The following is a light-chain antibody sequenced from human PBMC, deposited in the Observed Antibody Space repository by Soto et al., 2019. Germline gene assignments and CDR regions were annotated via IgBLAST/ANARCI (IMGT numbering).Light chain of an antibody. J-gene: IGKJ2*01. Sequence: DIQMTQSPSSLSASVGDRVTITCQASQDISNYLNWYQQKPGKAPKLLIYDASNLETGVPSRFXGSGSGTDFTFTISSLQPEDIATYYCQQYDNLPPHTFGQGTKLEIK. CDR1: QDISNY. CDR3: QQYDNLPPHT. CDR2: DAS. V-gene: IGKV1-33*01.